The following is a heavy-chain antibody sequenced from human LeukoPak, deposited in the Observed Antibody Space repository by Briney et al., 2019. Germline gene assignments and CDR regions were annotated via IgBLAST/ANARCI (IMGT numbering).Heavy chain of an antibody. D-gene: IGHD3-22*01. V-gene: IGHV4-4*07. CDR2: NYTSGST. J-gene: IGHJ4*02. CDR3: ARDSPVYYDSSGYYLGYFDY. CDR1: GGSISSYY. Sequence: PSETLSLTCTVSGGSISSYYWSWIRQPAGKGLEWIGRNYTSGSTNYNPSLKSRVTMSVDTSKNQFSLKLSSVTAADTAVYYCARDSPVYYDSSGYYLGYFDYWGQGTLVTVSS.